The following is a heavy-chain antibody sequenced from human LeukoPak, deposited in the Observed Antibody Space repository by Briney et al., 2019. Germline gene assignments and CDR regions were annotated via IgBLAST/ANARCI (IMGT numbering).Heavy chain of an antibody. D-gene: IGHD3-22*01. CDR3: ARDYYDSSGYPS. CDR2: ISGSGGTT. CDR1: GFTFRSCA. V-gene: IGHV3-23*01. J-gene: IGHJ5*02. Sequence: PGGSLRLSCAASGFTFRSCAMNWVRQAPGKGLEWVSAISGSGGTTSYADSVKGRFTISRDNFKNTLYLQMNSLRAEDTAVYYCARDYYDSSGYPSWGQGTLVTASS.